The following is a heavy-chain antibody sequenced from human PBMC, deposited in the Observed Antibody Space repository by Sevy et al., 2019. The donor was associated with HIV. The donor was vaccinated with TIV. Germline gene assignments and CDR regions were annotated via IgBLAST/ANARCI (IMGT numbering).Heavy chain of an antibody. CDR2: INHSGST. V-gene: IGHV4-34*01. Sequence: SETLSLTCAVYGGSFSGYYWSWIRRPPGKGLEWIGEINHSGSTNYNPSLKSRVTISVDTSKNQFSLKLSSVTAADTAVYYCARVPRIAARRGNWFDPWGQGTLVTVSS. CDR3: ARVPRIAARRGNWFDP. J-gene: IGHJ5*02. D-gene: IGHD6-6*01. CDR1: GGSFSGYY.